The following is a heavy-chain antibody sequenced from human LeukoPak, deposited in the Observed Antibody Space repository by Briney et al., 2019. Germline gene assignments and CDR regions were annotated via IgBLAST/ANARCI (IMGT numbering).Heavy chain of an antibody. CDR3: ARVLRFLEWSLDY. CDR1: GFTFSSYA. CDR2: ISGSGGST. Sequence: TGGSLRLSCAASGFTFSSYAMSWVRQAPGKGLEWVSAISGSGGSTYYADSVKGRFTISRDNSKNTLYLQMNSLRAEDTAVYYCARVLRFLEWSLDYWGQGTLVTVSS. D-gene: IGHD3-3*01. J-gene: IGHJ4*02. V-gene: IGHV3-23*01.